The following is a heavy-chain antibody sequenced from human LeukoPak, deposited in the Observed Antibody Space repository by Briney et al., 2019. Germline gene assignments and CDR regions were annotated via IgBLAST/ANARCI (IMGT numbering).Heavy chain of an antibody. Sequence: GGSLRLSCAASGFTFSSYAMHWARQAPGKGLEYVSAISSNGGSTYYANSVKGRFTISRDNSKNTLYLQMGSLRAEDMAVYYCARANPSSYYYYGMDVWGQGTTVTVSS. CDR3: ARANPSSYYYYGMDV. CDR2: ISSNGGST. V-gene: IGHV3-64*01. J-gene: IGHJ6*02. CDR1: GFTFSSYA.